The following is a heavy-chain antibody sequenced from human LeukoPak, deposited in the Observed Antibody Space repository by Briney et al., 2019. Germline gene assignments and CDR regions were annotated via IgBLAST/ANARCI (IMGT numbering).Heavy chain of an antibody. Sequence: GGSLRLSCAASGFTFSSYGMHWVRQAPGKGLEWVAFIRYDGSNKYYADSVKGRFTISRDNSKNTLYLQMNSLRAGDTAVYYCAKAPTDCSSTSCHLDYWGQGTLVTVSS. V-gene: IGHV3-30*02. CDR2: IRYDGSNK. J-gene: IGHJ4*02. CDR3: AKAPTDCSSTSCHLDY. D-gene: IGHD2-2*01. CDR1: GFTFSSYG.